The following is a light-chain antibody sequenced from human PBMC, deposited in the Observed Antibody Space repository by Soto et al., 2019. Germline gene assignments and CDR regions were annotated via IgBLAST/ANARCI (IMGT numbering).Light chain of an antibody. Sequence: QSALTPPPSASGSPGQSVTISCTGTSSDVGGYNYVSWYQQHPGKAPTLMIYEVSKRPSGVPDRFSGSKSGNTASLTVSGLQAEDEADYYCSSHAGSNPRVFGTGTKVTVL. CDR1: SSDVGGYNY. V-gene: IGLV2-8*01. CDR2: EVS. J-gene: IGLJ1*01. CDR3: SSHAGSNPRV.